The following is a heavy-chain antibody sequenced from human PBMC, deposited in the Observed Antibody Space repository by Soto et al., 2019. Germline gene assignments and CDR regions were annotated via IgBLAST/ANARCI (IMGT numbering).Heavy chain of an antibody. CDR2: INAGNGNT. CDR3: ARMMGLTTTRAFDI. CDR1: GYTFTSYA. J-gene: IGHJ3*02. Sequence: ASVKVSCKASGYTFTSYAMHWVRQAPGQRLEWMGWINAGNGNTKYSQKFQGRVTITRDTSASTAYMELSSLRSEDTAVYYCARMMGLTTTRAFDIWGQGTMVTVSS. D-gene: IGHD1-26*01. V-gene: IGHV1-3*01.